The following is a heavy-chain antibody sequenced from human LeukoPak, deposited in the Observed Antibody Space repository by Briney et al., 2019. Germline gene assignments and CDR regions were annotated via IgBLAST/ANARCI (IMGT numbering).Heavy chain of an antibody. CDR3: ARIAARPGGYYFDY. V-gene: IGHV3-21*01. D-gene: IGHD6-6*01. Sequence: GGSLRLSCAASGFTFSSYSMNWVRQAPGKGLEWVSSISSSSSYIYYADSGKGRFTSSRDNAKNSLYLQMNSLRAEDTAVYYCARIAARPGGYYFDYWGQGTLVTVSS. J-gene: IGHJ4*02. CDR2: ISSSSSYI. CDR1: GFTFSSYS.